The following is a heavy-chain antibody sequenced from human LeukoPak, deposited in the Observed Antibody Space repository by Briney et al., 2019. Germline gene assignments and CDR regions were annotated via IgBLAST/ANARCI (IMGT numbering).Heavy chain of an antibody. J-gene: IGHJ4*02. V-gene: IGHV4-39*01. CDR1: GGSISSSSYY. CDR2: IYYSGST. Sequence: SETLSLTCTASGGSISSSSYYWGWIRQPPGKGLEWIGSIYYSGSTYYNPSLKSRVTISVDTSKNQFSLKLSSVTAADTAVYYCARRRFGRYCSGGSCFGYEIDYWGQGTLVTVSS. CDR3: ARRRFGRYCSGGSCFGYEIDY. D-gene: IGHD2-15*01.